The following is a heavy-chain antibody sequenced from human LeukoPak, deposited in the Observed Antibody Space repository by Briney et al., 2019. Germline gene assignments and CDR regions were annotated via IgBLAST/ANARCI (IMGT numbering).Heavy chain of an antibody. D-gene: IGHD1-26*01. CDR3: ARDHRVGATIDY. V-gene: IGHV3-43*02. CDR1: GFTFDDYA. CDR2: ITASGTT. J-gene: IGHJ4*02. Sequence: PGGSLRLSCVASGFTFDDYAVHWVRQTPGKGLQWVSLITASGTTYYADSVRGRFTISRDNSKNTLYLQMNSLRAEDTAVYYCARDHRVGATIDYWGQGTLVTVSS.